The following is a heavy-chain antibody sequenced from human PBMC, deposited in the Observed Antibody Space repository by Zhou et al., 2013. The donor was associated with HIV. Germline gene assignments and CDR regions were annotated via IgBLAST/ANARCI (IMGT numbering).Heavy chain of an antibody. J-gene: IGHJ4*02. V-gene: IGHV1-46*01. Sequence: QVQLVQSGAEVKKPGASVKVSCKASGYTFTDYYMHWVRQGPGQGLEWMGWMAPNSGTTSYARNFQGRVTFTRDTSTNTVNMELNSLRSEDTAVYYCARSKTAVVVDLFDFWGQGTLVTVSS. CDR3: ARSKTAVVVDLFDF. D-gene: IGHD2-15*01. CDR1: GYTFTDYY. CDR2: MAPNSGTT.